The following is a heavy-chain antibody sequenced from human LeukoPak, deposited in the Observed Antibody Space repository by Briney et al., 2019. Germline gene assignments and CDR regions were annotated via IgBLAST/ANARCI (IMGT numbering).Heavy chain of an antibody. CDR3: ARRMADDDAFDI. Sequence: VASVKVSCKASGYIFTDYYMHWVRQAPGQGLEWMGWMNPNSGNTGYAQKFQGRVTITRNTSISTAYMELSSLRSEDTAVYYCARRMADDDAFDIWGQGTMVTVSS. J-gene: IGHJ3*02. V-gene: IGHV1-8*03. CDR1: GYIFTDYY. CDR2: MNPNSGNT. D-gene: IGHD5-24*01.